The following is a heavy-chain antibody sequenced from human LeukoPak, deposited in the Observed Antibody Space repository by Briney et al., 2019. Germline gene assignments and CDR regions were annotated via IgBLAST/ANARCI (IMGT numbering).Heavy chain of an antibody. Sequence: ASVKVSCKASGYTFTRYGISWVRQAPGQGLEWMGWISANNGNTNYAQKLQGRVTMTTDTSTSTVYMELRSLRSDDTAVYYCARTTAYFLDYWGQGTLVTVSS. CDR2: ISANNGNT. D-gene: IGHD1-1*01. CDR3: ARTTAYFLDY. CDR1: GYTFTRYG. J-gene: IGHJ4*02. V-gene: IGHV1-18*01.